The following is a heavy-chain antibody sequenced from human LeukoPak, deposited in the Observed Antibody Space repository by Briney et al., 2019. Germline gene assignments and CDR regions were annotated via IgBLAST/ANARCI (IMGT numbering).Heavy chain of an antibody. CDR1: GGSVSSDSYY. D-gene: IGHD6-13*01. CDR2: IYYSGST. CDR3: ARYIAAAGYDLYYFDY. J-gene: IGHJ4*02. V-gene: IGHV4-61*01. Sequence: PSETLSLTCTVSGGSVSSDSYYWSWIRQPPGKGLEWIGYIYYSGSTNYNPSLESRVTISVDTSKNQFSLKLSSVTAADTAVYYCARYIAAAGYDLYYFDYWGQGTLVTVSS.